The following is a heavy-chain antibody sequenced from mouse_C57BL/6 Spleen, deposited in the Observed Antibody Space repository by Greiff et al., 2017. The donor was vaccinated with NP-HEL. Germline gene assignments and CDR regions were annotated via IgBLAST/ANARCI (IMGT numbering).Heavy chain of an antibody. CDR1: GFTFSSYA. V-gene: IGHV5-9-1*02. CDR2: ISSGGDYI. Sequence: VESGEGLVKPGGSLKLSCAASGFTFSSYAMSWVRQTPEKRLEWVAYISSGGDYIYYADTVKGRFTISRDNARNTLYLQMSSLKSEDTAMYYCTRGGYGSSENYFDYWGQGTTLTVSS. CDR3: TRGGYGSSENYFDY. D-gene: IGHD1-1*01. J-gene: IGHJ2*01.